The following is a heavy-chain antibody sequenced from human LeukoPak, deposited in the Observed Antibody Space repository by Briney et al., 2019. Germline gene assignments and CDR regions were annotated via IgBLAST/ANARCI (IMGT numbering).Heavy chain of an antibody. CDR3: ARDEPVVLTAFDY. V-gene: IGHV7-4-1*02. CDR2: INTNTGNP. J-gene: IGHJ4*02. Sequence: ASVKVSCKVSGYTFTNYAMNWVRQAPGQGLEWMGWINTNTGNPTYAQGFTGRFVFSLDTSVSTAFLQISSLEAEDTAVYYCARDEPVVLTAFDYWGQGTLVTVSS. D-gene: IGHD2-21*02. CDR1: GYTFTNYA.